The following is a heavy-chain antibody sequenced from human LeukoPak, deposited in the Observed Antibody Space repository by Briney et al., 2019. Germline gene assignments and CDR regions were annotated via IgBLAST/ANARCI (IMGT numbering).Heavy chain of an antibody. CDR2: IKLDGSEK. CDR3: ARDQYDTWSRRGNFDS. J-gene: IGHJ4*02. D-gene: IGHD3-3*01. CDR1: GFTSSSNW. V-gene: IGHV3-7*03. Sequence: SGGSLRLSCAASGFTSSSNWMSWVRQAPGKGLEWVANIKLDGSEKNYVDSVKGRFTISRDNTKNSLYLQMNSLRVEDTAVFYCARDQYDTWSRRGNFDSWGQGTLVIVSS.